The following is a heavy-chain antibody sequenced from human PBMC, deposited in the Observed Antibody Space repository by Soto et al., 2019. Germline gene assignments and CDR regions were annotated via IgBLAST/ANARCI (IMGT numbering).Heavy chain of an antibody. D-gene: IGHD6-13*01. CDR1: GFTFSSYG. Sequence: QVQLVESGGGVVQPGRSLRLSCAASGFTFSSYGMHWVRQAPGKGLELVAVISYEGSNKYYADSVKGQFTISRDNSKNTLYLQMNSLRAEDTAVYYCAKGVAAATNWYFDLWGRGTLVTVSS. CDR2: ISYEGSNK. CDR3: AKGVAAATNWYFDL. V-gene: IGHV3-30*18. J-gene: IGHJ2*01.